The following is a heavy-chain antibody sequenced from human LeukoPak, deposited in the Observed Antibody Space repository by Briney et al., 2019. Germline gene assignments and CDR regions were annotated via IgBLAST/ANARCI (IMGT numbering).Heavy chain of an antibody. CDR3: ARDGGYYGSGSYHY. J-gene: IGHJ4*02. V-gene: IGHV1-2*02. Sequence: GASVKVSCKASGYTFTGYYMHWVRQAPGQGLEWMGWINPNSGGTNYAQKFQGRVTMTRDTSISTAYMELSRLRSDDTAVYYCARDGGYYGSGSYHYWGQGALVTVSS. CDR2: INPNSGGT. D-gene: IGHD3-10*01. CDR1: GYTFTGYY.